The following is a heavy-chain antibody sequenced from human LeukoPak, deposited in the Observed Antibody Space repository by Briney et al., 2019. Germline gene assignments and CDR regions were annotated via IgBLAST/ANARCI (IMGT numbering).Heavy chain of an antibody. Sequence: PSETLSLTCAVYGGSFSGYYWSWIRQPPGKGLEWVSAISGSGGSTYYADSVKGRFTISRDNSKNTLYLQMNSLRAEDTAVYYCAKDSGYSSGWYYDYWGQGTLVTVSS. D-gene: IGHD6-19*01. CDR2: ISGSGGST. CDR3: AKDSGYSSGWYYDY. V-gene: IGHV3-23*01. CDR1: GGSFSGYY. J-gene: IGHJ4*02.